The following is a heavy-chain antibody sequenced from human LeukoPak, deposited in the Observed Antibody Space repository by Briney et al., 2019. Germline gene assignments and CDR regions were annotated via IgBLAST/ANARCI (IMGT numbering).Heavy chain of an antibody. CDR2: IISILGIA. Sequence: ASVKVSCKASGGTFSSYAISWVRPAPGQGLEWMGRIISILGIANYAQKFQGRVTITADKSTSTAYMELSSLRSEDTAVYYCATPVVPAAPTAFDIWGQGTMVTVSS. CDR1: GGTFSSYA. D-gene: IGHD2-2*01. J-gene: IGHJ3*02. CDR3: ATPVVPAAPTAFDI. V-gene: IGHV1-69*04.